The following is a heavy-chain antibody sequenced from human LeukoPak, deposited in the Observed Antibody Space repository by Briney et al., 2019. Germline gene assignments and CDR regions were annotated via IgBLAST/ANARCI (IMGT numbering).Heavy chain of an antibody. Sequence: SETLSLTCTVSGGSISSYYWSWLRQPAGKGLEWVGRIYTSGSTNYNPSLKSRVTMSVDTSKNQFSLKLSSVTAADTAVYYCARDFPQYYDSSGFNWFDPWGQGTLVTVSS. CDR3: ARDFPQYYDSSGFNWFDP. V-gene: IGHV4-4*07. CDR2: IYTSGST. D-gene: IGHD3-22*01. CDR1: GGSISSYY. J-gene: IGHJ5*02.